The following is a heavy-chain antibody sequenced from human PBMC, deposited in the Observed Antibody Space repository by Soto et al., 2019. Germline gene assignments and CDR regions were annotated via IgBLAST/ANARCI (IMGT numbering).Heavy chain of an antibody. CDR3: ASGVTLVRGAPYFYSMDV. CDR1: TFIFSSYA. J-gene: IGHJ6*03. D-gene: IGHD3-10*01. V-gene: IGHV3-23*01. CDR2: ISGSGAST. Sequence: EVQLLESGGGLVQPGGSLRLSCAASTFIFSSYAMSWDRQAPGKGLEWVSTISGSGASTYYADSVKGRFTISRDNSKNTLYLQMNSLRADDTAVYYCASGVTLVRGAPYFYSMDVWGKGTTVTVSS.